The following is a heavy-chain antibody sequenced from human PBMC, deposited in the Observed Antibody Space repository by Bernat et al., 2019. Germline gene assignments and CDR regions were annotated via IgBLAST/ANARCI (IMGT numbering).Heavy chain of an antibody. CDR3: AKTYSSSWYGLDY. J-gene: IGHJ4*02. V-gene: IGHV3-30*18. D-gene: IGHD6-13*01. CDR1: GFTFSSYG. Sequence: QVQLVESGGGVVQPGRSLRLSCAASGFTFSSYGMHWVRQAPGKGLEWVAVISYDGSNKYYADSVKGRFTISRDNSKNTLYLQMNSPRAEDTAVYYCAKTYSSSWYGLDYWGQGTLVTVSS. CDR2: ISYDGSNK.